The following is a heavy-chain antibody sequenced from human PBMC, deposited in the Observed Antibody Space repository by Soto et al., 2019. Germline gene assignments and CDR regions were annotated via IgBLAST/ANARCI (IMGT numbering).Heavy chain of an antibody. CDR3: AINHYYDSSGYYQGWFDP. CDR2: IYYSGST. D-gene: IGHD3-22*01. J-gene: IGHJ5*02. CDR1: GGSISSSSYY. V-gene: IGHV4-39*01. Sequence: QLQLQESGPGLVKPSETLSLTCTVSGGSISSSSYYWGWIRQPPGKGLEWIGSIYYSGSTYYNPSLKSRVNISVDTSKNKFYLKLSSVTAADTAVYYCAINHYYDSSGYYQGWFDPWGQGTLVTVSS.